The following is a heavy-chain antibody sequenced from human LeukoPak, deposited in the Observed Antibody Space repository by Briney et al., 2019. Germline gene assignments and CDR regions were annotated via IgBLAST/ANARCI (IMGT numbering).Heavy chain of an antibody. Sequence: PSETLSLTCTVSGGSISSYYWSWIRQPPGKGLEWIGYIYYSGSTNYNPSLKSRVTISVDTSKNQFSLKLSSVTAADTAVYYCARLWLPAHDSSGYTDFAFDIWGQGTMVTVSS. D-gene: IGHD3-22*01. CDR1: GGSISSYY. J-gene: IGHJ3*02. V-gene: IGHV4-59*08. CDR3: ARLWLPAHDSSGYTDFAFDI. CDR2: IYYSGST.